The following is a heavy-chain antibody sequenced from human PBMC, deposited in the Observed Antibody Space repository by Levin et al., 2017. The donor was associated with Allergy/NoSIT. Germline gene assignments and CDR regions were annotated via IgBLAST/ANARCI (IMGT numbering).Heavy chain of an antibody. D-gene: IGHD1-1*01. CDR2: MNPNSGNT. V-gene: IGHV1-8*01. J-gene: IGHJ4*02. Sequence: GESLKISCKASGYTFTSYDINWVRQATGQGLEWMGWMNPNSGNTGYAQKFQGRVTMTRNTSISTAYMELSSLRSEDTAAYYCARGIRRGPLDDYWGQGTLVTVSS. CDR1: GYTFTSYD. CDR3: ARGIRRGPLDDY.